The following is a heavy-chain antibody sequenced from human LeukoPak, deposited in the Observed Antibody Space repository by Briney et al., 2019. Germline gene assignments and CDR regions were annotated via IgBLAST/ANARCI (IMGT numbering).Heavy chain of an antibody. CDR2: ISSSSSYI. J-gene: IGHJ6*02. V-gene: IGHV3-21*01. Sequence: GGSLRLSCAASGFTFSSYSMSWVRQAPGKGLEWVSSISSSSSYIYYADSVKGRFTISRDNAKNSLYLQMNSLRAEYTAVYYCARDSRSGMDVWGQGTTVTVSS. CDR3: ARDSRSGMDV. CDR1: GFTFSSYS.